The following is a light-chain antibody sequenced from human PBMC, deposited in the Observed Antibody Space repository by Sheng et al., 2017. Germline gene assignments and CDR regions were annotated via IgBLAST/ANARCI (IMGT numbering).Light chain of an antibody. CDR2: AAS. CDR1: QSISSSY. Sequence: EIVLTQSPGTLSLSPGERATLSCRATQSISSSYLAWYQQKSGQAPRLLIYAASSRATGIPDRFSGSGSGTDFTLTISRLEPEDSAMYYCQQYGSLVTFGGGTKVEI. V-gene: IGKV3-20*01. CDR3: QQYGSLVT. J-gene: IGKJ4*01.